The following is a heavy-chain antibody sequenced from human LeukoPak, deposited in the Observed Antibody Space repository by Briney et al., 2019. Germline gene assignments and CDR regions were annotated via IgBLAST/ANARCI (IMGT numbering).Heavy chain of an antibody. Sequence: SGGSLRLSCAASGFTFSTYNMNGVGQAPGKGLHWVSSITSGCCDTYYADSVKGRFTTSRDNAKNSLSLRLDCLRGEDTAVYYCARGHYDVLLCSYKWNPDYWGQGTLVTVSS. CDR2: ITSGCCDT. CDR1: GFTFSTYN. J-gene: IGHJ4*02. CDR3: ARGHYDVLLCSYKWNPDY. D-gene: IGHD3-9*01. V-gene: IGHV3-21*06.